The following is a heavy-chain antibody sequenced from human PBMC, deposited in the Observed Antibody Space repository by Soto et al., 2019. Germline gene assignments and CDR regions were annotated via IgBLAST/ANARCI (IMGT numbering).Heavy chain of an antibody. CDR1: GFTFSNYA. J-gene: IGHJ6*02. CDR2: ISGNDGST. Sequence: GGSLRLSCAASGFTFSNYAMIWVRQAPAKGLEWVSSISGNDGSTYYADSVKGRFTISRGNSKNTLCLQMNSPRAEDTAVYYCARAGGYSRTTPNPTAYDMDACGQGTTVTVSS. CDR3: ARAGGYSRTTPNPTAYDMDA. V-gene: IGHV3-23*01. D-gene: IGHD6-13*01.